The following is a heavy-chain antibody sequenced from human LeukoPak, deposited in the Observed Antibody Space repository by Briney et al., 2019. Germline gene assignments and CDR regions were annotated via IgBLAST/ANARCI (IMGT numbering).Heavy chain of an antibody. CDR2: IYSGGRT. J-gene: IGHJ4*02. Sequence: GGSLRLSCAASGFTVSSNYMTWVRQAPGKGLEWVSVIYSGGRTYYADSVKGRFTISRDNSKNTLYLQMNSLRAEDTAVYYCARGLSTVATHFDYWGQGTLVTVSS. V-gene: IGHV3-53*01. D-gene: IGHD4-17*01. CDR3: ARGLSTVATHFDY. CDR1: GFTVSSNY.